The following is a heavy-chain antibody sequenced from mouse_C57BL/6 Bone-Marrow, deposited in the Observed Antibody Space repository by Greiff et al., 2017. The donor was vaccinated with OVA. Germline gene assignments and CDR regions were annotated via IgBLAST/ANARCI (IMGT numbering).Heavy chain of an antibody. CDR3: ARSTGGLWFAY. V-gene: IGHV1-50*01. Sequence: QVQLQQSGAELVKPGASVKLSCKASGYTFTSYWMQWVKQRPGQGLEWIGEIDPSDSYTNYNQKFKGKATLTVDTSSSTAYMQLSSLTSEDSAVYYCARSTGGLWFAYWGQGTLVTVSA. CDR2: IDPSDSYT. CDR1: GYTFTSYW. D-gene: IGHD4-1*01. J-gene: IGHJ3*01.